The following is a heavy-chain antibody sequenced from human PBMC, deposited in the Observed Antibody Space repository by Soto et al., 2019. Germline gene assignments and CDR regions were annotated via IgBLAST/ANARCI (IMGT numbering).Heavy chain of an antibody. D-gene: IGHD2-15*01. J-gene: IGHJ6*02. V-gene: IGHV4-34*01. Sequence: SETRSLTCAVYGGSFSGYYWSWIRQPPGKGLEWIGEINHSGSTNYNPSLKSRVTISVDTSKNQFSLKLSSVTAADTAVYYCARGLPQDYYGMDVWGQGTTVTVSS. CDR3: ARGLPQDYYGMDV. CDR1: GGSFSGYY. CDR2: INHSGST.